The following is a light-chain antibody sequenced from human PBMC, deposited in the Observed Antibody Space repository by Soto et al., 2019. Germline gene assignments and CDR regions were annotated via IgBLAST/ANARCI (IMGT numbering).Light chain of an antibody. CDR1: QSVRNY. Sequence: DIQMTQYPSSLSASVGDSVTITCRASQSVRNYLNWYQHKPGKAPKLLIYGASRLQTGVPSRFSGSGSGTDFTLTVSSLQPEDFAPYYCQQTYSSSWTFGQGTKVAI. J-gene: IGKJ1*01. CDR2: GAS. CDR3: QQTYSSSWT. V-gene: IGKV1-39*01.